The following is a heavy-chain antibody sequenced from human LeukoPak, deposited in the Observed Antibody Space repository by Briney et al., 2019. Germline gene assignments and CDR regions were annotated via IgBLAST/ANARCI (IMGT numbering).Heavy chain of an antibody. Sequence: ASVKVSCKASGYSFTIYGITWVRQAPGQGLEWMGWISTYNGDTNYAQKLQGRVTMTTDTSTSTAYMEPRSLRSDDTAVYFCARAVVGATRWFDPWGQGTLVTVSS. CDR3: ARAVVGATRWFDP. CDR1: GYSFTIYG. CDR2: ISTYNGDT. V-gene: IGHV1-18*01. J-gene: IGHJ5*02. D-gene: IGHD1-26*01.